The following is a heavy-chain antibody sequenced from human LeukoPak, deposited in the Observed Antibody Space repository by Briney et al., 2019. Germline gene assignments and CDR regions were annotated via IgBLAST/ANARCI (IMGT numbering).Heavy chain of an antibody. Sequence: SETLSLTCTVSGGSISSYYWSWIRQPPGKGLEWIGYIYYSGSTNYNPSLKSRVTISVDTSKNQFSLKLSSVTAADTAVYYCARSPRGTVTTLFEYWGQGTLVTVSS. V-gene: IGHV4-59*01. CDR2: IYYSGST. CDR3: ARSPRGTVTTLFEY. D-gene: IGHD4-11*01. CDR1: GGSISSYY. J-gene: IGHJ4*02.